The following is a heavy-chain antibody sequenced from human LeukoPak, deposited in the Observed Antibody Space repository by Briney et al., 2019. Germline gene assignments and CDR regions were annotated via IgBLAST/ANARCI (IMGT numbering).Heavy chain of an antibody. CDR2: IIPIFGTA. Sequence: GSSVKVSCKASGGTFSSYAISWVRQAPGQGLEWMGGIIPIFGTANYAQKFQGRVTITEDESTSAAYMELSNLRSEDTAVYYCARGQYSSSAYYYYYYMDVWGKGTTVTVSS. CDR1: GGTFSSYA. D-gene: IGHD6-6*01. CDR3: ARGQYSSSAYYYYYYMDV. J-gene: IGHJ6*03. V-gene: IGHV1-69*01.